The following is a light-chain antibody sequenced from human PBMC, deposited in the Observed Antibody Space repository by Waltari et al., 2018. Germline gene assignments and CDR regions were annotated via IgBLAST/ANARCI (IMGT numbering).Light chain of an antibody. J-gene: IGKJ1*01. V-gene: IGKV3-20*01. CDR1: QSVGHHY. CDR3: QQSATVPWT. CDR2: GTS. Sequence: TVLTPSPATLSLSPVEKATPSCSPLQSVGHHYLAWYQQHPGQAPRIIIRGTSGRDTGVPERFRGSGAGTDFTLIISSLEPEDFAIYYCQQSATVPWTFGQGTKVEIK.